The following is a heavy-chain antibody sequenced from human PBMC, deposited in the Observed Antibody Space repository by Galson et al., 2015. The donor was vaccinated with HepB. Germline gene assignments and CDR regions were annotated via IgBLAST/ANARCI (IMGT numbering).Heavy chain of an antibody. CDR3: ARDREVAGGGDWFDP. CDR2: INEDGSEK. CDR1: GFSFSNYL. Sequence: SLRLSCAASGFSFSNYLMSWVRQAPGKGLEWVANINEDGSEKYYVDSVKGRFTISRDNAKNSLYLEMNSLRAEDTAVYYCARDREVAGGGDWFDPWGQGTLVTVSS. V-gene: IGHV3-7*01. J-gene: IGHJ5*02. D-gene: IGHD6-19*01.